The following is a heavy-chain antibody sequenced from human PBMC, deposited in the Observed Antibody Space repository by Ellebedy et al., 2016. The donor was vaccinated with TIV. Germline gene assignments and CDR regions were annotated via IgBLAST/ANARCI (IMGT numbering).Heavy chain of an antibody. CDR1: GFTFSGYG. CDR3: ARDVPDIYCTSTSCFLGYYFDS. J-gene: IGHJ4*02. CDR2: ISYDGSSI. V-gene: IGHV3-30*03. Sequence: GGSLRLSXAASGFTFSGYGMHWVRQAPGKGLEWVAVISYDGSSIYYADSVKGRFAISRDNSKNTLYLQMNSLRPEDTAVYYCARDVPDIYCTSTSCFLGYYFDSWGQGTLVTVSS. D-gene: IGHD2-2*01.